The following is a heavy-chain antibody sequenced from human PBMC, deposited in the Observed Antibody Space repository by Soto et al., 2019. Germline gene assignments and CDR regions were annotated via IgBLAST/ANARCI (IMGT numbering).Heavy chain of an antibody. V-gene: IGHV4-31*03. Sequence: SETLSLTCTVSGGSISSGGYYWSWIRKHPGKGLEWIGYIYYIGSTYYNPSLKSRVTISVDTSKNQFSLKLSSVTAADTAVYYCARDKAYYDSSGYTDRWFDPWGQGTLVTVSS. CDR2: IYYIGST. D-gene: IGHD3-22*01. CDR3: ARDKAYYDSSGYTDRWFDP. CDR1: GGSISSGGYY. J-gene: IGHJ5*02.